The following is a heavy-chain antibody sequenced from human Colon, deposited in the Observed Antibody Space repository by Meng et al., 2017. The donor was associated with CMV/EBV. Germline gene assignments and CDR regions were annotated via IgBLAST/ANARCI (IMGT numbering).Heavy chain of an antibody. V-gene: IGHV1-46*01. J-gene: IGHJ4*02. D-gene: IGHD1-14*01. CDR1: GYTFTTHY. CDR2: IDSSGGST. CDR3: ARNSGVKGACGDFDY. Sequence: ASVKVSCKACGYTFTTHYIHWVRQAPGQGLEGMGIIDSSGGSTTYVQKFQGRVSMTRDTSTNTLYMELTSLRSEDTAVYYCARNSGVKGACGDFDYWGQGTLVTVSS.